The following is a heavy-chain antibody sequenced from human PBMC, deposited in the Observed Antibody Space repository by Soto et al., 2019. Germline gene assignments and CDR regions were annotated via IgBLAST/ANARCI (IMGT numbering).Heavy chain of an antibody. CDR2: ITTATGDT. V-gene: IGHV1-3*04. J-gene: IGHJ6*02. D-gene: IGHD5-12*01. Sequence: QVLLVQSGTEVKKPGASVKLSCKASGYTFTSYAINWVRQAPGQGLEWMGKITTATGDTRYSQNFEGRVTIASDTSATTAYMGLSRLTSEDTAVFYCARGLRVDSGYNSDAGRVYYYPGMDVWGQGTTVTVS. CDR1: GYTFTSYA. CDR3: ARGLRVDSGYNSDAGRVYYYPGMDV.